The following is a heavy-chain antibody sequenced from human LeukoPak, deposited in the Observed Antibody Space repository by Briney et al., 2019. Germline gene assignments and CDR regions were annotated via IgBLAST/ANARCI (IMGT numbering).Heavy chain of an antibody. V-gene: IGHV4-31*03. Sequence: SQTLSLTCTVSGGSISSGGYYWSWIRQHPGKGLEWIGYIYYSGSTYYNPSLKSRVTISADTSKNQFSLKLSSVTAADTAVYYCARGPYSSGWYSIDYWGQGTLVTVSS. CDR2: IYYSGST. CDR1: GGSISSGGYY. J-gene: IGHJ4*02. CDR3: ARGPYSSGWYSIDY. D-gene: IGHD6-19*01.